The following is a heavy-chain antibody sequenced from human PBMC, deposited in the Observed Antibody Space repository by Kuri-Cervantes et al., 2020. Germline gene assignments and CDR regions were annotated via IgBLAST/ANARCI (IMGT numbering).Heavy chain of an antibody. J-gene: IGHJ4*02. CDR2: INHSGST. CDR3: AREGEEYCTGDVCYAIDY. V-gene: IGHV4-34*01. Sequence: ESLKISCAVYGGSFGGYYWSWIRQPPGKGLEWIGEINHSGSTNYNPSLKSRVTISVDKSKNQFSLKLSSVTAADTAVYYCAREGEEYCTGDVCYAIDYWGQGTLVTV. CDR1: GGSFGGYY. D-gene: IGHD2-8*02.